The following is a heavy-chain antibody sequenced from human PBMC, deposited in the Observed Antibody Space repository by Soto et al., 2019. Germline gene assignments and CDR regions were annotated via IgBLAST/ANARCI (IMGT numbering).Heavy chain of an antibody. Sequence: PGGSLRLSCAASGFTFSSYWMSWVRQAPGKGLEWVANIKQDGSEKYYVDSVKGRFTISRDNAKNSLYLQMNSLRAEDTAVYYCARTSYCSGGSCYYYYYYGMDVWGQGTTVTAP. V-gene: IGHV3-7*01. J-gene: IGHJ6*02. D-gene: IGHD2-15*01. CDR2: IKQDGSEK. CDR3: ARTSYCSGGSCYYYYYYGMDV. CDR1: GFTFSSYW.